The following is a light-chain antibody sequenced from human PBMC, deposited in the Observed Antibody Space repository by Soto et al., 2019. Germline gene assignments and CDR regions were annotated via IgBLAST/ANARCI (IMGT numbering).Light chain of an antibody. J-gene: IGKJ1*01. CDR1: QSVSSY. CDR3: QQRSNWSGT. Sequence: EIVMTQSPGTLSLSPGEGATLSCRASQSVSSYLAWYQQKPGQAPRLLIYDASNRATGIPARFSGSGSGTDFTLTISSLEPEDFAVYYCQQRSNWSGTFGQGTKVDI. V-gene: IGKV3-11*01. CDR2: DAS.